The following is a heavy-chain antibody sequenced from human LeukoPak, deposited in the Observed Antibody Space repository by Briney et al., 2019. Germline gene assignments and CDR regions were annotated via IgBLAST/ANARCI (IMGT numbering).Heavy chain of an antibody. CDR1: GGTFSSYA. D-gene: IGHD3-16*01. V-gene: IGHV1-69*05. CDR2: IIPIFGTA. J-gene: IGHJ6*03. CDR3: ARDRGSYYYYYMDV. Sequence: SVKVSCKASGGTFSSYAISWVRQAPGQGLEWMGGIIPIFGTANYAQKFQGRVTITTDESPSTAYMELSSLRSEDTAVYYCARDRGSYYYYYMDVWGKGTTVTVSS.